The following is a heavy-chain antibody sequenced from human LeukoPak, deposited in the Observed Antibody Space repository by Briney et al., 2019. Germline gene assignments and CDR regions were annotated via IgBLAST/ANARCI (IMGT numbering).Heavy chain of an antibody. CDR1: GYSFTTYW. V-gene: IGHV5-51*01. D-gene: IGHD3-22*01. J-gene: IGHJ4*02. CDR3: ARQGGYDSRGYPLDY. Sequence: GESLKISCKGSGYSFTTYWIGWVRQMPGKGLEFMGIIYPGNSNITYSPAFQGQITISADKSISTAYLHWSSLKASDTAMYYCARQGGYDSRGYPLDYWGQGTLVTVSS. CDR2: IYPGNSNI.